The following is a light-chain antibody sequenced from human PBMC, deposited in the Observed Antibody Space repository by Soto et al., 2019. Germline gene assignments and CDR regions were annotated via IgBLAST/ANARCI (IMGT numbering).Light chain of an antibody. CDR3: CSYAGYIWG. V-gene: IGLV2-11*01. CDR1: SSDVGNYNY. CDR2: DVT. J-gene: IGLJ3*02. Sequence: QSVLTQPRSVSGSPGQSVTISCTGTSSDVGNYNYVSWYRQHPGKAPKLMIYDVTKRPAGVPDRFSGSKSGNTASQTIYGLQAGDEADYFCCSYAGYIWGFGGGTKLTVL.